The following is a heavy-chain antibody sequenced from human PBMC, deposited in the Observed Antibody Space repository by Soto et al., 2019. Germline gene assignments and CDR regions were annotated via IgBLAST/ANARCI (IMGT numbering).Heavy chain of an antibody. CDR1: GFTFISHA. Sequence: VVFLRFPCGASGFTFISHAMHCVRQDPGKGLEWVAVISYDGSHKYYADSVKGRFTISRDNSKNTLYLQMNSLRAEDTAVYNCAGRKDAPHAQKIAPYVFETWGQGTMDT. CDR3: AGRKDAPHAQKIAPYVFET. D-gene: IGHD2-21*01. CDR2: ISYDGSHK. V-gene: IGHV3-30-3*01. J-gene: IGHJ3*02.